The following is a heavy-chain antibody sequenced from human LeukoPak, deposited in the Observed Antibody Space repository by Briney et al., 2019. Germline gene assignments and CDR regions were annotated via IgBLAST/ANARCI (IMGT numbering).Heavy chain of an antibody. CDR1: GGSISSSSYY. CDR2: ITRDSSTI. J-gene: IGHJ4*02. Sequence: LSLTCTVSGGSISSSSYYWGWIRQPPGKGLEWISYITRDSSTIYYADSVKGRFTISRDNAKNSLYLQMNSLRAEDTAVYYCARPSQVRYDTSGYLDYWGQGTLVTVSS. V-gene: IGHV3-11*01. CDR3: ARPSQVRYDTSGYLDY. D-gene: IGHD3-22*01.